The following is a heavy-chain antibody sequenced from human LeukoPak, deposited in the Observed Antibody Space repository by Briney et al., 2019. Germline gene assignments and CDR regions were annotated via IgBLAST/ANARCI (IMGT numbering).Heavy chain of an antibody. J-gene: IGHJ4*02. V-gene: IGHV1-8*01. Sequence: ASVKVSCKASVYTFTSYDINWVRQATGQGLEWMGRMNPNSGDTGFAQKFQGRLTMTRSTSISTAYMELSSLRSEDTAVYYCARDKDMAVPGYWGQGTLVTVSS. D-gene: IGHD6-19*01. CDR2: MNPNSGDT. CDR3: ARDKDMAVPGY. CDR1: VYTFTSYD.